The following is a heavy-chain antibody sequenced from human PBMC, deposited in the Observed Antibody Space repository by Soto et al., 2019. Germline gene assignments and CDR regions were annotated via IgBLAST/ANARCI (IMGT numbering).Heavy chain of an antibody. D-gene: IGHD3-10*01. V-gene: IGHV4-39*02. CDR1: AGSISSSSYY. CDR3: ARELWFGEYRYWDNYYYYMDV. CDR2: IYYSGST. J-gene: IGHJ6*03. Sequence: PSETLSLTCTVSAGSISSSSYYWGWIRQPPGKGLEWIGSIYYSGSTYYNPSLKSRVTISVDTSKNQFSLKLSSVTAADTAVYYCARELWFGEYRYWDNYYYYMDVWGKGTTVTVSS.